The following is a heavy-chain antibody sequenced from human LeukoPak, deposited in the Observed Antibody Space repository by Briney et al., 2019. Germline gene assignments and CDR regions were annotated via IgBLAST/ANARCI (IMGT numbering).Heavy chain of an antibody. D-gene: IGHD3-10*01. V-gene: IGHV3-33*08. J-gene: IGHJ4*02. CDR1: GFTFSSYA. CDR3: ARDTGRWAKLWFGECDY. Sequence: GGSLRLSCAASGFTFSSYAMHWVRQAPGKGLEWVAVIWYDGSNKYYADSVKGRFTISRDNSKNTLYLQMNSLRAEDTAVYYCARDTGRWAKLWFGECDYWGQGTLVTVSS. CDR2: IWYDGSNK.